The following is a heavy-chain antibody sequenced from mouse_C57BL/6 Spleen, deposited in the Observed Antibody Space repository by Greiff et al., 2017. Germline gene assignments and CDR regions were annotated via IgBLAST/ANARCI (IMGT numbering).Heavy chain of an antibody. Sequence: EVQRVESGAGLVKPGGSLKLSCAASGFTFSSYSMSWVRQTPEKRLEWVAYISSGGDYNYYADTVKGRFTISRDNARNTLYLQMSSLKSEDTAMYYCTRDDYDLYALDYWGQGTSVTVSS. D-gene: IGHD2-4*01. CDR2: ISSGGDYN. CDR1: GFTFSSYS. V-gene: IGHV5-9-1*02. J-gene: IGHJ4*01. CDR3: TRDDYDLYALDY.